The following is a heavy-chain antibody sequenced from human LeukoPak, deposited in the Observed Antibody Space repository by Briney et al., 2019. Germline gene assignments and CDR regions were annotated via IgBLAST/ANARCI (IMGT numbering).Heavy chain of an antibody. CDR1: GYTFTSYF. D-gene: IGHD3-3*01. J-gene: IGHJ5*02. V-gene: IGHV1-46*01. CDR3: AREGRFLEWLQNWFDP. Sequence: ASVKVSCKASGYTFTSYFMHWVRQAPGQGLEWMGIINPSGGSTSYAQKFQGRVTMTRDTSTSTVYMELSSLRSEDTAVYYCAREGRFLEWLQNWFDPWGQGTLVTVSS. CDR2: INPSGGST.